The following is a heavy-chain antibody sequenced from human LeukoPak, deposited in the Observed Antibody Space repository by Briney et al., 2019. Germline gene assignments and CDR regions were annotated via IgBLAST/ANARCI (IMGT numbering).Heavy chain of an antibody. V-gene: IGHV1-2*02. D-gene: IGHD2-2*01. CDR2: MNPNSGVT. CDR1: GYTFTVNY. J-gene: IGHJ4*02. CDR3: TRGAGTSWFDY. Sequence: ASVKVSCKPSGYTFTVNYLHWVRQAPGQGLEWVGWMNPNSGVTGYAQNFQGRVTMTRDTSISTAYMELSSLTSNDTAVYYCTRGAGTSWFDYWGQGSLVTVSS.